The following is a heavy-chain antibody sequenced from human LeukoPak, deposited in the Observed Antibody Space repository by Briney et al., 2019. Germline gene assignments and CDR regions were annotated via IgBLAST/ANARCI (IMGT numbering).Heavy chain of an antibody. V-gene: IGHV3-30-3*01. CDR3: ARDGGSGSPRSYFDY. CDR2: ISYDGTKE. CDR1: GFTFSGYA. D-gene: IGHD1-26*01. J-gene: IGHJ4*02. Sequence: GRSLRLSCAASGFTFSGYAMHWVRQAPGKGLEWAAVISYDGTKEYYADSVKGRFSISRDNSKNTFYLQVNSLRAEDTAVYYCARDGGSGSPRSYFDYWGQGTLVTVSS.